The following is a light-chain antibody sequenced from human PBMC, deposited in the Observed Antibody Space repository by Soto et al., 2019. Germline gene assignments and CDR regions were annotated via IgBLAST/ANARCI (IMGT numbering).Light chain of an antibody. CDR1: SSDVGGYNY. CDR2: EVS. V-gene: IGLV2-14*01. J-gene: IGLJ2*01. Sequence: QSALTQPASVSGSPGQSITISCTGTSSDVGGYNYVSWYQQHPGKAPKLMIYEVSNRPSGGSNRFSGSKSGNTASLTISGLQAEDEADYYCSSYTSRNTLVFGGGTKLTVL. CDR3: SSYTSRNTLV.